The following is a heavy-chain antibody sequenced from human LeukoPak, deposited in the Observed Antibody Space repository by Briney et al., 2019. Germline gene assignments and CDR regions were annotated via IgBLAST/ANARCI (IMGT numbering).Heavy chain of an antibody. Sequence: PGGSLRLSCAASGFTFDDYGMSWVRQAPGKGLEWVSGINWNGDSTYYADSVKGRFTISRDNSKNTLYLQMNSLRAEDTAVYYCAKDRTVTTVYFDYWGQGTLVTVSS. J-gene: IGHJ4*02. V-gene: IGHV3-20*04. CDR2: INWNGDST. CDR1: GFTFDDYG. CDR3: AKDRTVTTVYFDY. D-gene: IGHD4-17*01.